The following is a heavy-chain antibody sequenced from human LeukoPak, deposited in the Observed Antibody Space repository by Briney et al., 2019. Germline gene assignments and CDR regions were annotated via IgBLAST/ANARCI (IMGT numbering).Heavy chain of an antibody. CDR2: IYTSGST. Sequence: SQTLSLTCTVSGGSISSGSYYWSWIRQPAGRGLEWIGRIYTSGSTNYNPSLKSRVTISVDTSKNQFSLKLSSVTAADTAVYYCARASIVGATRSFDYWGQGTLVTVSS. V-gene: IGHV4-61*02. D-gene: IGHD1-26*01. CDR3: ARASIVGATRSFDY. J-gene: IGHJ4*02. CDR1: GGSISSGSYY.